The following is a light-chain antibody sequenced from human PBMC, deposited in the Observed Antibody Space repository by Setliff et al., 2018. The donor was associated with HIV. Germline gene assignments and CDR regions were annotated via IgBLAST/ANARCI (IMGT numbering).Light chain of an antibody. V-gene: IGLV2-14*01. CDR2: DVS. CDR3: SSYTSSSTLYVV. J-gene: IGLJ2*01. Sequence: QSALAQPASVSGSPGQSITISCTGTSSDVGGYNYVSWYQQHPGKAPKLMIYDVSNRPSGVSNRFSGSKSGNTASLTISGLQAEDEADYYCSSYTSSSTLYVVFGGGTQRTV. CDR1: SSDVGGYNY.